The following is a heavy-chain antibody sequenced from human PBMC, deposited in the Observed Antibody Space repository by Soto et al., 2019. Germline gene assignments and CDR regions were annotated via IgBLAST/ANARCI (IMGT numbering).Heavy chain of an antibody. D-gene: IGHD1-26*01. Sequence: KTSETLSLTCTLSGGSISDINYCWGWIRQPPGKGLQWIGCIFYTGTTYYSPSLKNRVTLSVDTSNNEFSLKLVSVTAPDTAVYYCARHKSNSDWLDPWGQGTLVTVSS. CDR3: ARHKSNSDWLDP. CDR2: IFYTGTT. CDR1: GGSISDINYC. J-gene: IGHJ5*02. V-gene: IGHV4-39*01.